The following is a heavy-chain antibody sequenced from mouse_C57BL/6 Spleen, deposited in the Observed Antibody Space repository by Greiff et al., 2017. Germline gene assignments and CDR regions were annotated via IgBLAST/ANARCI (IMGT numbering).Heavy chain of an antibody. CDR2: ISSGGDYI. V-gene: IGHV5-9-1*02. CDR3: TRDYYGSCYFDY. CDR1: GFTFSSYA. Sequence: EVMLVESGEGLVKPGGSLKLSCAASGFTFSSYAMSWVRQTPEKRLEWVAYISSGGDYIYYADTVKGRFTISRDNARNTLYLQMSSLTSEDTAMYYCTRDYYGSCYFDYWGQGTTLTVSS. J-gene: IGHJ2*01. D-gene: IGHD1-1*01.